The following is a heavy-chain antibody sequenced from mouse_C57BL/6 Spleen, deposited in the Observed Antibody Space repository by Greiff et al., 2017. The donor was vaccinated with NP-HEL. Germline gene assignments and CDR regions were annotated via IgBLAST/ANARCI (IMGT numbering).Heavy chain of an antibody. CDR1: GYAFSSSW. CDR3: ARDTTVVGEAMDY. V-gene: IGHV1-82*01. Sequence: VQLQQSGPELVKPGASVKISCKASGYAFSSSWMNWVKQRPGKGLEWIGRIYPGDGDTNYNGKFKGKATLTADKSSSTAYMQLSSLTSEDSAVYFCARDTTVVGEAMDYWGQGTSVTVSS. CDR2: IYPGDGDT. D-gene: IGHD1-1*01. J-gene: IGHJ4*01.